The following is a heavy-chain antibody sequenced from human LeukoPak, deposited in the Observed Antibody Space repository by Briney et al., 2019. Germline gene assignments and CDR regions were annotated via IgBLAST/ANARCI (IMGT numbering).Heavy chain of an antibody. CDR1: GGSISSYY. CDR3: TRYYYESSGYYVLDY. J-gene: IGHJ4*02. Sequence: SETLSLTCTVSGGSISSYYWSWIRQPPGKGLEWIGYIYYSGSTNYNPSLKSRVTISVDTSRNQFSLKLSSLTAADTAVYYCTRYYYESSGYYVLDYWGQGTLVTVSS. V-gene: IGHV4-59*01. CDR2: IYYSGST. D-gene: IGHD3-22*01.